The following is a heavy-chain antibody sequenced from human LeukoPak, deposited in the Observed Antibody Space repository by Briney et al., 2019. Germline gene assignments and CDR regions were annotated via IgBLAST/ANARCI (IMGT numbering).Heavy chain of an antibody. CDR3: AKDMGSHGGFDY. Sequence: GGSLRLSCAASGFTFDDYAMHWVRQAPGKGLEWVSGISWNSGSIGYADSVKGRFTISRDNAKNSLYLQMNSLRAEDTALYYCAKDMGSHGGFDYWGQGTQVTVSS. J-gene: IGHJ4*02. CDR1: GFTFDDYA. CDR2: ISWNSGSI. V-gene: IGHV3-9*01. D-gene: IGHD4-23*01.